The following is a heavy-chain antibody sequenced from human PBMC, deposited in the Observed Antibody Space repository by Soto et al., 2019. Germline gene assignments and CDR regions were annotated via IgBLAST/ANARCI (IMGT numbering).Heavy chain of an antibody. CDR1: GFTVSNYY. CDR2: IYTNGNT. Sequence: EVQVVESGGGLVQPGGSLRLSCAASGFTVSNYYMSWVRQAPGKGLEWVPVIYTNGNTYYADFVRGRFTISRDNSKNTLYLQMNSLRAEDTAVYFCAREGVTYDYWGQGTLVTVSS. D-gene: IGHD4-4*01. CDR3: AREGVTYDY. J-gene: IGHJ4*02. V-gene: IGHV3-66*01.